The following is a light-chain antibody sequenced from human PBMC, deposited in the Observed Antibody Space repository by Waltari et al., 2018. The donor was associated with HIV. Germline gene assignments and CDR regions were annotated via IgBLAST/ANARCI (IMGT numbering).Light chain of an antibody. J-gene: IGLJ2*01. V-gene: IGLV2-11*01. Sequence: QSALTQPRSVSGSPGQSVTIPCTGNYSDIGGHNSVSWYQQLPGKVPKLMIYDLTNRPSGVPDRFSGSKSGNTASLTISGLQAEDEADYYCCSFAGSYTWLFGGGTKLTVL. CDR1: YSDIGGHNS. CDR2: DLT. CDR3: CSFAGSYTWL.